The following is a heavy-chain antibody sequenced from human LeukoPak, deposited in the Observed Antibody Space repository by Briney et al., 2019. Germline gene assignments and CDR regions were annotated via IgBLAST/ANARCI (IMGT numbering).Heavy chain of an antibody. V-gene: IGHV1-69*01. D-gene: IGHD3-10*01. CDR3: ASRFYGSGSYYNARFDY. Sequence: SVKVSCKASGGTFSSYAIIWVRQAPGQGLEWMGGIIPIFGTANYAQKFQGRVTITADESTSTAYMELSSLRSEDTAVYYCASRFYGSGSYYNARFDYWGQGTLVTVSS. CDR2: IIPIFGTA. CDR1: GGTFSSYA. J-gene: IGHJ4*02.